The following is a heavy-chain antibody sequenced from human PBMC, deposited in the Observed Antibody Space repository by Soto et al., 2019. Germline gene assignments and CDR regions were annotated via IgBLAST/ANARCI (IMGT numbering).Heavy chain of an antibody. D-gene: IGHD3-10*01. CDR2: IIPIFGTA. Sequence: SVKVSCKASGGTFSSYAISWVRQAPGQGLEWMGGIIPIFGTANYAQKFQGRVTITADESTSTAYMELSSLGSEDTAVYYCARVGWFGESLKYYFDYWGQGTLVTVSS. J-gene: IGHJ4*02. CDR3: ARVGWFGESLKYYFDY. V-gene: IGHV1-69*13. CDR1: GGTFSSYA.